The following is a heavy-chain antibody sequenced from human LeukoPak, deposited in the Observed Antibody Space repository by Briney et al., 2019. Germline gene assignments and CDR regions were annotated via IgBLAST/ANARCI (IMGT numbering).Heavy chain of an antibody. CDR2: INHSGST. V-gene: IGHV4-34*01. CDR3: ARGLKYYDSSGRLRY. D-gene: IGHD3-22*01. Sequence: PSETLSLTCDVYGGSFSGYYWSWIRQPPGKGLEWIGEINHSGSTNYNPSLKSRVTISVDMSKNQFSLNLTSVTAADTAVYYCARGLKYYDSSGRLRYWGQGIVVTVSA. CDR1: GGSFSGYY. J-gene: IGHJ4*02.